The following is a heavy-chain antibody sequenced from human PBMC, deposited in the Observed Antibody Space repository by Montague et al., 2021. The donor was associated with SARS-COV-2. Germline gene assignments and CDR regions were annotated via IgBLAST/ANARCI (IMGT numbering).Heavy chain of an antibody. CDR3: ARAVSVRRAVNWFDP. Sequence: SETLSLTCTVSGGSMSDHYWAWIRQPPGKGLEWLAYIYYSGGINSKASLKSRVSMSVDTSKSQFSLKLTSVTAADTAVYYCARAVSVRRAVNWFDPWGQGTLVTVSS. CDR1: GGSMSDHY. CDR2: IYYSGGI. D-gene: IGHD3-10*01. V-gene: IGHV4-59*11. J-gene: IGHJ5*02.